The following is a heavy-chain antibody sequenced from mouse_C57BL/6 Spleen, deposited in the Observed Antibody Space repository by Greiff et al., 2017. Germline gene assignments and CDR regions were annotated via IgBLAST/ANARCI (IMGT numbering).Heavy chain of an antibody. CDR2: IYPGDGDT. Sequence: QVQLQQSGPELVKPGASVKISCKASGYAFSSSWMNWVKQRPGKGLEWIGRIYPGDGDTNYNGKFKGKATLTADKSSSTAYMQLSSLTSEDAAVYCCAREGALPFAYWGQGTLVTVSA. CDR3: AREGALPFAY. J-gene: IGHJ3*01. V-gene: IGHV1-82*01. CDR1: GYAFSSSW.